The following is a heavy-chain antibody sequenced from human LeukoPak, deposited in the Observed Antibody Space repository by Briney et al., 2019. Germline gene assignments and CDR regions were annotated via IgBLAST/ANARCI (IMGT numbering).Heavy chain of an antibody. CDR3: ARHPRGITFGGVIVSFDY. CDR2: IYYSGST. Sequence: SETLSLTCTVSGGSLSSSSYYWGWIRQPPGKGLEWIGGIYYSGSTYYNPSLKSRVTISVDTSKNQFSLKLSSVTAADTAVYYCARHPRGITFGGVIVSFDYWGQGTLVTVSS. V-gene: IGHV4-39*01. D-gene: IGHD3-16*02. J-gene: IGHJ4*02. CDR1: GGSLSSSSYY.